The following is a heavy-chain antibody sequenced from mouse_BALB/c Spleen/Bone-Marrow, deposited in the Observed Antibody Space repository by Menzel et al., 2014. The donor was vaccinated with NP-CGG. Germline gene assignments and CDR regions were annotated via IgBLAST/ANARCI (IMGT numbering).Heavy chain of an antibody. CDR2: IYPYNGGT. V-gene: IGHV1S29*02. CDR3: ARSEGYDYDWFAY. J-gene: IGHJ3*01. CDR1: GYTFTDYN. D-gene: IGHD2-4*01. Sequence: EVQLQQSGPELVKPGASVKISCKASGYTFTDYNMHWVKQSHGKSLEWIGYIYPYNGGTGYNQKFKSKATLTVDNSSCTAYMELRSLTSEDSAVYYCARSEGYDYDWFAYWGQGTLVTVSA.